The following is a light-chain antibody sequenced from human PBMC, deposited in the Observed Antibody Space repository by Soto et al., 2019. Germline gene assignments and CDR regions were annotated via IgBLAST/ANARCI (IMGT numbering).Light chain of an antibody. J-gene: IGLJ1*01. CDR3: CSNAAGSTYV. CDR2: EAS. Sequence: SVLAQPASVSGSPGQSITISCTGTSSDIGSHHLVSWYQQYPGKAPQLIIFEASKRPSGVSNRFSGSKSGITASLTISGLQAEDEADYYCCSNAAGSTYVFGTGTKVTV. V-gene: IGLV2-23*01. CDR1: SSDIGSHHL.